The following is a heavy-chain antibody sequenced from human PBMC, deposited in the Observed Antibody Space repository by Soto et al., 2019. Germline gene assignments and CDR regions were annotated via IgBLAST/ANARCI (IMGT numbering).Heavy chain of an antibody. CDR1: GYTFTSYA. CDR3: ARDLRNGSSWLPFAY. Sequence: QVQLVQSGAEVKKPGASVKVSCKASGYTFTSYAMHWVRQAPGQRLEWMGWINAGNGNTKYSQKFQGRVTITRDTSAITAYLELCSLRSEDTAVYYCARDLRNGSSWLPFAYWGQGTLVTVAS. CDR2: INAGNGNT. D-gene: IGHD6-13*01. V-gene: IGHV1-3*01. J-gene: IGHJ4*02.